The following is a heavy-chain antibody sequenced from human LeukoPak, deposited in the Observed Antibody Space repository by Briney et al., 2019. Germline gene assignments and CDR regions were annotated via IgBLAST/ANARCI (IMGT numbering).Heavy chain of an antibody. CDR2: ISAHNGNT. CDR1: GYTFTSYG. Sequence: ASVKVSCKASGYTFTSYGISWVRQAPGQGLEWVGWISAHNGNTNYAQKLQGRVTMTTDTSTSTAYMELRSLRSDDTAVYYCARVCRGGYCSSTSSFDYWGQGTLVTVSS. CDR3: ARVCRGGYCSSTSSFDY. J-gene: IGHJ4*02. D-gene: IGHD2-2*01. V-gene: IGHV1-18*01.